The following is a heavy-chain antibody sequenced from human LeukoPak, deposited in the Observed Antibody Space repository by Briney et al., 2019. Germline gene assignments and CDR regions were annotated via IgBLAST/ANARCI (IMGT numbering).Heavy chain of an antibody. CDR3: ARDRYDSSVDY. CDR1: GFTFSSYW. J-gene: IGHJ4*02. Sequence: GGSLRLSCAASGFTFSSYWMSWVRQAPGKGLEWVANIKQDGSEKYYVDSVKGRFTMSRDNAKNSLYLQMNSLRAEDTAVYYCARDRYDSSVDYWGQGTLVIVSS. V-gene: IGHV3-7*04. D-gene: IGHD3-22*01. CDR2: IKQDGSEK.